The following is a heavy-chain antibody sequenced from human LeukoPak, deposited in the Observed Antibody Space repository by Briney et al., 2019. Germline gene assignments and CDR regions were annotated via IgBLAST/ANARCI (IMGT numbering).Heavy chain of an antibody. CDR1: GFTIGAYA. D-gene: IGHD3-22*01. V-gene: IGHV3-49*04. CDR3: TRALPYYYDSSGYLNY. Sequence: GRSLRLSCTASGFTIGAYAMSWVRQAPGKGLEWVGFIRSKAYGGTTEYAASVKGRFTISRDDSKSIAYLQMNSLKTEDTAVYYCTRALPYYYDSSGYLNYWGQGTLVTVSS. CDR2: IRSKAYGGTT. J-gene: IGHJ4*02.